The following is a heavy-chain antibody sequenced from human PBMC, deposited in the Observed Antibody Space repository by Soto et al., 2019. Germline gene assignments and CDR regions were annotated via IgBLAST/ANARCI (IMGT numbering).Heavy chain of an antibody. CDR3: ARGAVYDSPGGRYYFDY. Sequence: QVQLQESGPGLVKPSETLSLTCTVSGGSVSSGSYYWSWIRQPPGKGLEWIGYIYYSGSTNYNPSLKSRVTISVDTSKNQFSLKLSSVTAADTAVYYCARGAVYDSPGGRYYFDYWGQGTLVTVSS. CDR1: GGSVSSGSYY. CDR2: IYYSGST. J-gene: IGHJ4*02. D-gene: IGHD3-22*01. V-gene: IGHV4-61*01.